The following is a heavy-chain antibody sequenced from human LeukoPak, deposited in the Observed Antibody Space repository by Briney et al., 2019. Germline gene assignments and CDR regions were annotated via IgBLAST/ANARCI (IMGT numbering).Heavy chain of an antibody. D-gene: IGHD6-19*01. CDR2: ISYDGSNK. CDR1: GFTFSNYA. Sequence: GGSLGLSCAASGFTFSNYAMHWVRQAPGKGLEWVTVISYDGSNKYNADSVKGRFTSSRDNSKNTLYLQMDSLRAEDTAVYFCARDISEAVAGTALDYWGQGTLVTVSS. J-gene: IGHJ4*02. V-gene: IGHV3-30-3*01. CDR3: ARDISEAVAGTALDY.